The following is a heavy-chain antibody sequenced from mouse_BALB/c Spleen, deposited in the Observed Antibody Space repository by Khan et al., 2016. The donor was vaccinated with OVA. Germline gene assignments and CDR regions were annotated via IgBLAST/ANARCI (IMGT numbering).Heavy chain of an antibody. Sequence: EVELVESGGDLVKPGGSLKLSCEASGFTFSTYGMSWVRQTPDKRLEWVATVRTGGSYTYYPDSVKGRFTISRDNAQNTLYLQMRGLKSEDTAMFYCTRLAYYYDSEGFSYWGHVTLVTVSA. CDR2: VRTGGSYT. CDR1: GFTFSTYG. CDR3: TRLAYYYDSEGFSY. J-gene: IGHJ3*01. D-gene: IGHD1-1*01. V-gene: IGHV5-6*01.